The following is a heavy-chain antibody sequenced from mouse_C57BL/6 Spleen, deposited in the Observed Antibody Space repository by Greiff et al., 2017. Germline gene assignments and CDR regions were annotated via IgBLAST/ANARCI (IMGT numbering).Heavy chain of an antibody. CDR1: GYTFTSYW. J-gene: IGHJ4*01. Sequence: QVQLQQSGAELVRPGSSVKLSCKASGYTFTSYWMHWVKQRPIQGLEWIGNIDPSDSETHYNQKFKDKATLTVDKSSSTAYMQLSSLTSKDSAVYYCARNGDPYYAMDYWGQGTSVTVSS. CDR3: ARNGDPYYAMDY. CDR2: IDPSDSET. D-gene: IGHD4-1*01. V-gene: IGHV1-52*01.